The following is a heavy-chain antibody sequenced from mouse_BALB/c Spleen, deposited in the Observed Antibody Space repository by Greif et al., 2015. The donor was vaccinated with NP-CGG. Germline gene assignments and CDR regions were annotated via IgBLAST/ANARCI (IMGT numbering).Heavy chain of an antibody. Sequence: EVMLVESGGDLVKPGGSLKLSCAASGFTFSSYGMSWVRQTPDKRLEWVATISSGGSYTYYPDSVKERFTISRDNAKNTLYLQMSSLKSEDTAMYYCARLGTTATFDYWGQGTTLTVSS. V-gene: IGHV5-6*01. CDR1: GFTFSSYG. CDR3: ARLGTTATFDY. J-gene: IGHJ2*01. CDR2: ISSGGSYT. D-gene: IGHD1-2*01.